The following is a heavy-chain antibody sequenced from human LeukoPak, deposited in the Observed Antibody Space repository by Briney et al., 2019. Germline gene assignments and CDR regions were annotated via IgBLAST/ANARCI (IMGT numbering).Heavy chain of an antibody. CDR2: VSGNRGNT. Sequence: GGSLRLSCTASGFTFSNYAMSWVRQAPGKGLEWVSAVSGNRGNTYYADSVKGRFTISRDNSKNTLYLQMNTLRAEGTAVYYCAKRRYYDSSGYDFDYWGQGTLVTVSS. J-gene: IGHJ4*02. D-gene: IGHD3-22*01. V-gene: IGHV3-23*01. CDR3: AKRRYYDSSGYDFDY. CDR1: GFTFSNYA.